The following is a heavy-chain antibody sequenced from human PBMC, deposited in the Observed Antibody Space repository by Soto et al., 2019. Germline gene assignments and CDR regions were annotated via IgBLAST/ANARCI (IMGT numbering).Heavy chain of an antibody. Sequence: QVQLVQSGAEVKKPGSSVKVSCKASGGTFSSYSINWVRQAPGQGLEWMGEIIPISGTANYAQKFQGRVTITADESTSTASMELSIQRSEDTAVYYCARDGGRNSGGIDYSGQGTLVTVYS. CDR2: IIPISGTA. V-gene: IGHV1-69*01. CDR1: GGTFSSYS. D-gene: IGHD1-26*01. J-gene: IGHJ4*02. CDR3: ARDGGRNSGGIDY.